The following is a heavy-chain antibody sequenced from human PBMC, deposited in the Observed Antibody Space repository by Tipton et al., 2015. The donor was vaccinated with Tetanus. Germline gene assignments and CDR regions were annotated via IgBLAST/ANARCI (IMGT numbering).Heavy chain of an antibody. Sequence: SLRLSCAASGFSFSSYGMHWVRQAPSKGLDWVAYITNDGKFQYYADSVKGRFTISRDNSKSTFHLQLNSLRVDDTAVYYCARQADNWFDPWGQGTLVTVSS. CDR3: ARQADNWFDP. D-gene: IGHD6-25*01. J-gene: IGHJ5*02. CDR2: ITNDGKFQ. CDR1: GFSFSSYG. V-gene: IGHV3-30*03.